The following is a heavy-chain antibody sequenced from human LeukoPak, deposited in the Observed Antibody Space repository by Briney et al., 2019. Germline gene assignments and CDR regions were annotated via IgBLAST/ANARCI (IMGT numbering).Heavy chain of an antibody. D-gene: IGHD6-13*01. CDR3: AKAREAGAAGTTRYYFDY. CDR1: GFTFSSYA. CDR2: ISGSGGST. Sequence: GGSLRLSCAASGFTFSSYAMSWLRQAPGKGLEWVSAISGSGGSTYYADSVKGRFTISRDNSKNTLYLQMNSLRAEDTAVYYCAKAREAGAAGTTRYYFDYWGQGTLVTVSS. J-gene: IGHJ4*02. V-gene: IGHV3-23*01.